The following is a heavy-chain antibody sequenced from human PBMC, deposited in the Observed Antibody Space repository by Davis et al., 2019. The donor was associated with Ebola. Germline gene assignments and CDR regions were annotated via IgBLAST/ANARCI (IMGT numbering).Heavy chain of an antibody. V-gene: IGHV3-53*01. CDR3: ARGRMCGGDCYSH. Sequence: GESLKISCAASGFTVSSNYMSWVRQAPGKGLEWVSVIYSGGDTYYVDSVKGRFTISRDNSKNTLYLQMNSLRADDTAVYYCARGRMCGGDCYSHWGQGTLVIVSS. J-gene: IGHJ4*02. CDR2: IYSGGDT. CDR1: GFTVSSNY. D-gene: IGHD2-21*02.